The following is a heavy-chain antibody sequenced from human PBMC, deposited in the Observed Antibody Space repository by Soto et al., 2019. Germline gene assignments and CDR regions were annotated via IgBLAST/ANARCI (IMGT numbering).Heavy chain of an antibody. CDR3: ARDEGGGYDILTGYPLYYYYGMDV. J-gene: IGHJ6*02. D-gene: IGHD3-9*01. Sequence: SQTLSLTCAISGYSVSSNSAAWNWIRQSPSRGLEWLGRTYYRSKWYNDYAVSVKSRITINPDTSKNQFSLQLNSVTPEDTAVYYCARDEGGGYDILTGYPLYYYYGMDVWGQGTTVTVSS. CDR1: GYSVSSNSAA. CDR2: TYYRSKWYN. V-gene: IGHV6-1*01.